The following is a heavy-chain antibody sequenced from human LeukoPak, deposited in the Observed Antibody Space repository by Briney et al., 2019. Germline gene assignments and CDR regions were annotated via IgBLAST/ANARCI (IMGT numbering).Heavy chain of an antibody. CDR1: GGSFTTHY. CDR3: ASDSISMNAFDA. V-gene: IGHV4-59*11. J-gene: IGHJ3*01. CDR2: ISYIGST. D-gene: IGHD3-22*01. Sequence: PSETLSLTCTVSGGSFTTHYWSWIRQPPGKGLEWIGYISYIGSTNYNPSLKSRVTISIDTAKNEVSLMLTSVTAADTAVYYCASDSISMNAFDAWGQGTMVTVSS.